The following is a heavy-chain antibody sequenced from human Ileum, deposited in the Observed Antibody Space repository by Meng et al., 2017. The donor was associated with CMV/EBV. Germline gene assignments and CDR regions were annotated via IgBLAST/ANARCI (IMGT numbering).Heavy chain of an antibody. CDR3: AKDEAGKDSSGWLNFDY. Sequence: WIRQPPGKGLEWVAFIRYDGSNKYHADSVKGRFTISRDNSKNTLYLQMNSLRAEDTAVYYCAKDEAGKDSSGWLNFDYWGQGTLVTVSS. V-gene: IGHV3-30*02. J-gene: IGHJ4*02. CDR2: IRYDGSNK. D-gene: IGHD6-19*01.